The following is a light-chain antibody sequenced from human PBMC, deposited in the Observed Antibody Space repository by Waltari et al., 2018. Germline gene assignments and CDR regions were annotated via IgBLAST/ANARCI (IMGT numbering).Light chain of an antibody. CDR2: DVS. V-gene: IGKV1-33*01. Sequence: DVQMTQSPSSLSASVGDRVTITCQASQDIKTYLNWYQQKSGKAPKVVIYDVSHLATGVPSRFSGTRYGTQFTLTISSLQPEDIATYYCQQYEDESTFGGGTKVEVK. J-gene: IGKJ4*01. CDR1: QDIKTY. CDR3: QQYEDEST.